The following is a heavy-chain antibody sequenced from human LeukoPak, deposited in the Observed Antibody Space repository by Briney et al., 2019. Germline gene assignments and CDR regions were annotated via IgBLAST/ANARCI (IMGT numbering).Heavy chain of an antibody. J-gene: IGHJ4*02. CDR2: ISAYNGNT. V-gene: IGHV1-18*01. CDR1: GYTFTSYG. CDR3: ARAAVGFWSGTKALDY. D-gene: IGHD3-3*01. Sequence: GASVKVSCKASGYTFTSYGISWVRHAPGQGLEWMGWISAYNGNTNYAQKLQGRVTMTTDTSTSTAYMELRSLRSDDTAVYYCARAAVGFWSGTKALDYWGQGTLVTVSS.